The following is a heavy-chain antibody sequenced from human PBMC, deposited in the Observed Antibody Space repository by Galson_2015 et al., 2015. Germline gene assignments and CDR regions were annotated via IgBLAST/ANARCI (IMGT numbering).Heavy chain of an antibody. CDR1: GGTFSSYA. Sequence: SVKVSCKASGGTFSSYAISWVRQAPGQGLEWMGGIIPIFGTANYAQKFQGRVTITADESTSTAYMELSSLRSEDTAVYYCARVGSGTPLGQLLSAAFDIWGQGTMVTVSS. V-gene: IGHV1-69*13. CDR2: IIPIFGTA. J-gene: IGHJ3*02. D-gene: IGHD2-2*01. CDR3: ARVGSGTPLGQLLSAAFDI.